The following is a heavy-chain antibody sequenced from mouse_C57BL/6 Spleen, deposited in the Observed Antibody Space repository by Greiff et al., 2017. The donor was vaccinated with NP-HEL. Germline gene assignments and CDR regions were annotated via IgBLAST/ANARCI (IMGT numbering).Heavy chain of an antibody. V-gene: IGHV5-4*03. CDR2: ISDGGSYT. D-gene: IGHD2-5*01. CDR1: GFTFSSYA. J-gene: IGHJ4*01. Sequence: EVMLVESGGGLVKPGGSLKLSCAASGFTFSSYAMSWVRQTPEKRLEWVATISDGGSYTYYPDNVKGRFTISRDNAKNNLYLQMSHLKSEDTAMYYCARGRPYSNPYAMDYWGQGTSVTVSS. CDR3: ARGRPYSNPYAMDY.